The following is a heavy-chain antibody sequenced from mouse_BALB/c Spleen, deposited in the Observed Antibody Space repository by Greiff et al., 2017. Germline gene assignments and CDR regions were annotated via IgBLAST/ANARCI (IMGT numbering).Heavy chain of an antibody. CDR2: INPYNGDT. V-gene: IGHV1-20*02. J-gene: IGHJ2*01. CDR3: ARGGLRRYFDY. D-gene: IGHD2-2*01. CDR1: GYSFTGYF. Sequence: EVQLQQSGPELVKPGASVKISCKASGYSFTGYFMNWVMQSHGKSLEWIGRINPYNGDTFYNQKFKGKATLTVDKSSSTAHMELRSLASEDSAVYYCARGGLRRYFDYWGQGTTLTVSS.